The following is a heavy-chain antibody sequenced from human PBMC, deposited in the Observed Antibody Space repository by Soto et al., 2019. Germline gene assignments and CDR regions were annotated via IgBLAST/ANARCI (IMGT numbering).Heavy chain of an antibody. J-gene: IGHJ6*03. V-gene: IGHV4-59*08. Sequence: SVILCLRCTVAGGSISSLGWRRIRKPTGKGLEWIGYIYYSGSTNYNPSLKSRVTISVDTSKNQFSLKLSSVTAADTAVYYCAGFWSGYYIDYYYYYMDVWGKGTTVIVSS. CDR2: IYYSGST. CDR3: AGFWSGYYIDYYYYYMDV. CDR1: GGSISSLG. D-gene: IGHD3-3*01.